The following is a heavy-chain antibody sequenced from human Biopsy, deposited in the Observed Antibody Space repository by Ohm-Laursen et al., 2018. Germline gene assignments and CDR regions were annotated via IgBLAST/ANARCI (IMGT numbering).Heavy chain of an antibody. D-gene: IGHD2-15*01. J-gene: IGHJ6*02. CDR1: GVSITAYY. Sequence: SDTLSLTCTVSGVSITAYYWSWIRQPPGKGLECIGNIHHSGSTNYNPSLKSRLTISVDTSKNQFSLKLSSVTAADTAVYYCARMDCSGGSCHYYSYAMDVWGQGTTVIVSS. CDR2: IHHSGST. V-gene: IGHV4-4*09. CDR3: ARMDCSGGSCHYYSYAMDV.